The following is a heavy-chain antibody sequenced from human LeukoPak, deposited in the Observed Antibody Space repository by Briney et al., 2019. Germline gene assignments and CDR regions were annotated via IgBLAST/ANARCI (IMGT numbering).Heavy chain of an antibody. Sequence: GASVKVSCKASGYTFTSYYMHWVRQAPGQGLEWMGIINPSGGSTSYAQKFQGRVAMTRDTSTSTVYMELSSLRSEDTAVYYCARVQDYYDSSGCAGYWGQGTLVTVSS. CDR2: INPSGGST. J-gene: IGHJ4*02. D-gene: IGHD3-22*01. CDR3: ARVQDYYDSSGCAGY. CDR1: GYTFTSYY. V-gene: IGHV1-46*01.